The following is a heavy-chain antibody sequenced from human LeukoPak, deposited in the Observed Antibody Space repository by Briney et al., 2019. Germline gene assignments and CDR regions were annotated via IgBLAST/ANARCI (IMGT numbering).Heavy chain of an antibody. J-gene: IGHJ3*01. CDR1: DSSISSDSY. Sequence: SETLSLTCPLSDSSISSDSYWGWIRQAPGKGLEWIGSFYHSGMTFYNPSLSTRVTVSLDTSKKHFSLNLSSVTAADTAVYYCARSTAVPRSFDVWGRGTLVTVSS. V-gene: IGHV4-38-2*01. D-gene: IGHD2-2*01. CDR3: ARSTAVPRSFDV. CDR2: FYHSGMT.